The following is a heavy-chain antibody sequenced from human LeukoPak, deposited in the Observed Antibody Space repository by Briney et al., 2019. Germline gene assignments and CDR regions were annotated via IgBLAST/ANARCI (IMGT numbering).Heavy chain of an antibody. CDR1: GGSFSGYY. D-gene: IGHD3/OR15-3a*01. CDR3: ARHSRGNGYGLVSLFDY. V-gene: IGHV4-34*01. J-gene: IGHJ4*02. Sequence: SETLSLTCAVYGGSFSGYYWSWIRQPPGKGLEWIGEINHSGSTNYNPSLKSRVTISVDTSKNQFSLKQSSVTAADTAVYYCARHSRGNGYGLVSLFDYWGQGTLVTVSS. CDR2: INHSGST.